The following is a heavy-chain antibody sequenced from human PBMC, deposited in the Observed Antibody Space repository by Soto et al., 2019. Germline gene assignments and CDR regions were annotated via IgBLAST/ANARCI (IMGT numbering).Heavy chain of an antibody. CDR3: ARALGVVTDDC. J-gene: IGHJ4*02. CDR1: GYTFTSYA. D-gene: IGHD2-15*01. V-gene: IGHV1-3*01. CDR2: INAGNGNT. Sequence: QVQLVQSGAEVKKPGASVKVSCKASGYTFTSYAMHWVRQAPGQRLEWMGWINAGNGNTKYSQKFQGRVTITRDTSASTGYMELSSLRAEDTAVYYCARALGVVTDDCWGQGTLVTVSS.